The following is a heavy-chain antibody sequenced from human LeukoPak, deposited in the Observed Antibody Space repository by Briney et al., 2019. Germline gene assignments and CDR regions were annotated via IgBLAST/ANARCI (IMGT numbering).Heavy chain of an antibody. Sequence: SETLSLTCAVYGGSFSGYYWSWIRQPPGKGLEWIGEINHSGSTNYNPSLKSRVTISVDTSKNQFSLKLSSVTAADTAVYYCARGYSSGGSCHFDYWGQGTLVTVSS. CDR3: ARGYSSGGSCHFDY. CDR2: INHSGST. CDR1: GGSFSGYY. D-gene: IGHD2-15*01. J-gene: IGHJ4*02. V-gene: IGHV4-34*01.